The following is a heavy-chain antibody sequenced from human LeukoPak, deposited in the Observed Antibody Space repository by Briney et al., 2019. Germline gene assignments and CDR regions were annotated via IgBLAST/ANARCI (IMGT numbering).Heavy chain of an antibody. CDR1: GSTFSSYG. J-gene: IGHJ6*02. CDR3: ARDLAYCGGDCYSYYYGMDV. Sequence: QSGGSLRLSCAASGSTFSSYGMYWVRQAPGKGLEWVAVIWYDGSNKYYADSVKGRFTISRDNSKNTLYLQMNSLRAEDTAVYYCARDLAYCGGDCYSYYYGMDVWGQGTTVTVSS. V-gene: IGHV3-33*01. D-gene: IGHD2-21*02. CDR2: IWYDGSNK.